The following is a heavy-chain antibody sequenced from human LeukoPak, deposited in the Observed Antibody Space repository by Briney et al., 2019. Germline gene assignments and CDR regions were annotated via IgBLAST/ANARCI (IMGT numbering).Heavy chain of an antibody. CDR3: TRGQSARGQSASFYY. J-gene: IGHJ4*02. D-gene: IGHD2/OR15-2a*01. V-gene: IGHV3-7*01. Sequence: PGGSLRLSCAAYGFTFSSEWLRWVRQAPGKGLEWAASIKEDGIEKYSVDSVKGRFTDSTDNNKNSLYLQMNSLRAEDTAVYYCTRGQSARGQSASFYYWGQGALVTVSS. CDR1: GFTFSSEW. CDR2: IKEDGIEK.